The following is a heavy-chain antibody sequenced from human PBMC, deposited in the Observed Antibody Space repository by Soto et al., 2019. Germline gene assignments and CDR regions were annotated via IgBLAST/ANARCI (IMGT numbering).Heavy chain of an antibody. CDR3: ARGKTRASDRYCSGGSCPKGWFDP. CDR1: GGSFSGYY. V-gene: IGHV4-34*01. CDR2: INHSGST. J-gene: IGHJ5*02. D-gene: IGHD2-15*01. Sequence: SETLSLTCAVYGGSFSGYYWSWIRQPPGKGLEWIGEINHSGSTNYNPSLKSRVTISVDTSKNQFSLKLSSVTAADTAVYYCARGKTRASDRYCSGGSCPKGWFDPWGQGTLVTVSS.